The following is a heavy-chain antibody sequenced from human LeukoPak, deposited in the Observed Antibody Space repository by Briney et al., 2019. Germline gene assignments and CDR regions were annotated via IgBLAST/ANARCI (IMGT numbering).Heavy chain of an antibody. V-gene: IGHV4-59*01. J-gene: IGHJ4*02. CDR1: GGSISSYY. Sequence: SETLSLTCSVSGGSISSYYWSWIRQPPGKGLEWIGYIYYSGSTNYNPSLKSRVTISVDTSKNQFSLRLSSVTAADTAVYYCASTLPGGVVYWGQGTLVTVSS. CDR2: IYYSGST. CDR3: ASTLPGGVVY. D-gene: IGHD2-21*01.